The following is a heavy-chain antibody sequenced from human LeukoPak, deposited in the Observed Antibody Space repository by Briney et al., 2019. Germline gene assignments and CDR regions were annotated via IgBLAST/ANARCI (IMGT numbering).Heavy chain of an antibody. Sequence: PSETLSLTCAVYGGSFSGYYWSWIRQPPGKGREWVGEMNHSGSTNNNPSLKSRVTISVDTSKNQFSLKLSSVPAADTAVYYCARRRSFWSGSIDYWGQGTLVTVSS. CDR3: ARRRSFWSGSIDY. J-gene: IGHJ4*02. D-gene: IGHD3-3*01. CDR1: GGSFSGYY. CDR2: MNHSGST. V-gene: IGHV4-34*01.